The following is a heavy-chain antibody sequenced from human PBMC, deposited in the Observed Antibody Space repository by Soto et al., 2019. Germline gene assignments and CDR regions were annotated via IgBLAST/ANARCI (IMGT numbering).Heavy chain of an antibody. J-gene: IGHJ6*02. CDR3: ARVVCGGDCYYYYYYGMDV. D-gene: IGHD2-21*02. Sequence: SETLSLTCTVSGGSISSGGYYWSWIRQHPGKGLEWIGYIYYSGSTYYNPSLKSRVTISVDTSKNQFSLKLSSVTAADTAVYYCARVVCGGDCYYYYYYGMDVWGQGTTVTVSS. V-gene: IGHV4-31*03. CDR1: GGSISSGGYY. CDR2: IYYSGST.